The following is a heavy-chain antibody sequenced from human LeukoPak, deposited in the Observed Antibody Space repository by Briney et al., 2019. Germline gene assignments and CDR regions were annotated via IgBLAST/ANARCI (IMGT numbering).Heavy chain of an antibody. CDR1: GFTFSDHY. V-gene: IGHV3-72*01. CDR3: ARGYHSFDI. Sequence: PGGSLRLSCAASGFTFSDHYMDWVRQAPGKGLEWVGRSRNKANSYTTEYAASVKGRFTISRDDSKNSLYLHMNSLKTEDTAVYYCARGYHSFDIWGQGTKVTVSS. CDR2: SRNKANSYTT. J-gene: IGHJ3*02. D-gene: IGHD2-2*01.